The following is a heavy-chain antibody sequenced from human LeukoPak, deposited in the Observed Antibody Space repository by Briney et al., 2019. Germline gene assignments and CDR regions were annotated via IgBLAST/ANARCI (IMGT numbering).Heavy chain of an antibody. CDR1: GGSISSHY. J-gene: IGHJ4*02. V-gene: IGHV4-59*08. CDR2: IYYSGTT. CDR3: ARGDPVGYCSGGSCYRVSYFDY. D-gene: IGHD2-15*01. Sequence: TSETLSLTCTVSGGSISSHYWSWIRQPPGKGLEWIGYIYYSGTTNYNPSLKSRVTISVDTSKNQFSLKLSSVTAADTAVYYCARGDPVGYCSGGSCYRVSYFDYWGQGTLVTVSS.